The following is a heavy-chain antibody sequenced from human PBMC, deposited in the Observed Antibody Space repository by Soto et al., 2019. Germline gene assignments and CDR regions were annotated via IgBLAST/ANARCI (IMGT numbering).Heavy chain of an antibody. CDR1: GFSLRAHA. CDR2: ISGSEDRT. D-gene: IGHD3-10*01. CDR3: GRTYTGG. V-gene: IGHV3-23*01. J-gene: IGHJ4*02. Sequence: LQSGGGVVQPGESLRLSCAASGFSLRAHAVSWVRQAAGGGLEWVSGISGSEDRTNYADFAKCRFIISKDRAKNTLYLDMSGLRVDDTAVYFCGRTYTGGWGQGTLVTVSS.